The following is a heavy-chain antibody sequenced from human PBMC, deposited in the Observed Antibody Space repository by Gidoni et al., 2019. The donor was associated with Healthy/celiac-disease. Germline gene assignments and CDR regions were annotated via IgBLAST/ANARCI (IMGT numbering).Heavy chain of an antibody. V-gene: IGHV5-51*01. D-gene: IGHD3-3*01. CDR2: IYPGDSDT. J-gene: IGHJ3*02. CDR1: GYSFISYW. Sequence: EVQLVQSGAEVKKPGESLKISCKGSGYSFISYWIGWVRQMPGKGLEWMGIIYPGDSDTRYSPSFQGQVTISADKSISTAYLQWSSLKASDTAMYYCARRGTYYDFWSGYSADIWGQGTMVTVSS. CDR3: ARRGTYYDFWSGYSADI.